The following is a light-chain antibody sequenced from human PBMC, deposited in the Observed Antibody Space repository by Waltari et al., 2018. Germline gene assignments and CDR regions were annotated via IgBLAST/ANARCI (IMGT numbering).Light chain of an antibody. CDR2: DAS. V-gene: IGKV1-33*01. CDR1: EDINHY. J-gene: IGKJ4*01. CDR3: QQHDNLPLT. Sequence: DIQMTQSPSSLSASIGDRVTITCQASEDINHYLNWYQQKQGKAPKLLIYDASNLQVGVPSRFSGGGSGTDFTFTISSLQPGDIATYYCQQHDNLPLTFGGGTKVEIK.